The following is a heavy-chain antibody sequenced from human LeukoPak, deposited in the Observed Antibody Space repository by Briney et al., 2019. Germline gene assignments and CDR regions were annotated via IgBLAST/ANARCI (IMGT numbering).Heavy chain of an antibody. V-gene: IGHV3-23*01. CDR1: GFSFNDYG. D-gene: IGHD2-15*01. CDR2: ISNSGSLT. J-gene: IGHJ4*02. Sequence: GGSLRLSCSASGFSFNDYGMSGVRQAPGKGLEWVSTISNSGSLTYFADSVKGRFTISRDNSKNTLYLQMSSLRAGDTAFYYCARRGSHCSSAACYSGDYWGQGTLVTVSS. CDR3: ARRGSHCSSAACYSGDY.